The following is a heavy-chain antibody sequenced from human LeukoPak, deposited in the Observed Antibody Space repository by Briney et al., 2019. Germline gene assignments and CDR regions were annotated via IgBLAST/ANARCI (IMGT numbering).Heavy chain of an antibody. CDR2: IYYSGST. CDR1: GGSISSSSYY. CDR3: ARDRTGRNTAQDDY. J-gene: IGHJ4*02. V-gene: IGHV4-39*07. D-gene: IGHD5-18*01. Sequence: PSETLSLTCTVSGGSISSSSYYWGWIRQPPGKGLEWIGSIYYSGSTLYNPSLKSRVSMSVDTSTNQFSLKLTSVTAADTAVYYCARDRTGRNTAQDDYWGQGTLVTVSS.